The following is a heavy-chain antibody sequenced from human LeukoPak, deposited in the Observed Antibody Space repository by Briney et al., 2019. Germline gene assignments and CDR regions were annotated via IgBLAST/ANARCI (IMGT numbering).Heavy chain of an antibody. CDR2: ISSSSSTI. CDR3: ARTPLGYCSSTSCYDGYYYMDV. V-gene: IGHV3-48*01. D-gene: IGHD2-2*01. J-gene: IGHJ6*03. Sequence: GGSLRLSCAASGFTFSSYSMNWVRQAPGKGLEWVSYISSSSSTIYYADSVKGRFTISRDNAKNSLYLRMNSLRAEDTAVYYCARTPLGYCSSTSCYDGYYYMDVWGKGTTVTVSS. CDR1: GFTFSSYS.